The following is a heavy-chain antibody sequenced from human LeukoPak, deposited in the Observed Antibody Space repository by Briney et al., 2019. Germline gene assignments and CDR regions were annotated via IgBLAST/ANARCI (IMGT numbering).Heavy chain of an antibody. CDR2: IKQDGSEK. CDR1: GFTFSDYW. J-gene: IGHJ6*03. V-gene: IGHV3-7*01. Sequence: GGSLRLSCAASGFTFSDYWMNWVRQAPGKGLEWVASIKQDGSEKYYVDSVKGRFTISRDNAKSSLYLQMNSLRAEDTAVYYCARRSMRRYYYYMDVWGKGTTVTISS. CDR3: ARRSMRRYYYYMDV. D-gene: IGHD2/OR15-2a*01.